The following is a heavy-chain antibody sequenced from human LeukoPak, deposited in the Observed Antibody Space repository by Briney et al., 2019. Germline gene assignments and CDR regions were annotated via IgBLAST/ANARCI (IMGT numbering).Heavy chain of an antibody. CDR1: GYTFTGYY. J-gene: IGHJ4*02. CDR3: ARGGDLGEQLALAFDY. CDR2: INPNSGGT. D-gene: IGHD6-6*01. V-gene: IGHV1-2*02. Sequence: ASVKVSCKASGYTFTGYYMHWVRQAPGQGLEWMGWINPNSGGTNYAQKFQGRVTMTRDTSISTAYMELSRLRSDDTAVYYCARGGDLGEQLALAFDYWGQGTLVTVSS.